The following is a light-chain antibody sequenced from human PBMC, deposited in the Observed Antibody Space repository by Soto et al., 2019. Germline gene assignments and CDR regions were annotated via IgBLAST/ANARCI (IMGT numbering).Light chain of an antibody. Sequence: QSVLTQPASVSGSPGQSITISCTGTSSDVGAYNYVSWYQQHPGKVPKLMIYDVSDRPSGVSNRFSGSKSGNTASLTNSGLQAEDEADYYCSSFTRSNSYVFGTGTKVTVL. CDR2: DVS. CDR1: SSDVGAYNY. V-gene: IGLV2-14*03. J-gene: IGLJ1*01. CDR3: SSFTRSNSYV.